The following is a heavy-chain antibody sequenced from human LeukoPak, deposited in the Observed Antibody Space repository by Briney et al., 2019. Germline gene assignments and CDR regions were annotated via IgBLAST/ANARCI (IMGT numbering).Heavy chain of an antibody. V-gene: IGHV1-2*02. J-gene: IGHJ4*02. D-gene: IGHD3-22*01. CDR3: AREGGRGYYGSSGYPDY. CDR2: INPNSGGT. Sequence: ASVKVSCKASGYTFTGYYMHWVRQAPGQGLEWMGWINPNSGGTNYAQKFQGRVTMTRDTSISTAYMELSRLRSDDTAVYYCAREGGRGYYGSSGYPDYWGQGTLVSVSS. CDR1: GYTFTGYY.